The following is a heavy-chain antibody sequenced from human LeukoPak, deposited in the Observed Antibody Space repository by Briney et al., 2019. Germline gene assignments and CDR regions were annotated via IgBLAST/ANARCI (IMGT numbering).Heavy chain of an antibody. D-gene: IGHD4/OR15-4a*01. J-gene: IGHJ4*02. Sequence: ETLSLTCTVSGGSITSSFYWSWVRQAPGKGLEWVSFIYSDNTHYSDSVKGRFTISRDNSKNTLYLQMNSLRAEDTAVYYCARRAGAYSHPYDYWGQGTLVTVSS. V-gene: IGHV3-53*01. CDR1: GGSITSSFY. CDR3: ARRAGAYSHPYDY. CDR2: IYSDNT.